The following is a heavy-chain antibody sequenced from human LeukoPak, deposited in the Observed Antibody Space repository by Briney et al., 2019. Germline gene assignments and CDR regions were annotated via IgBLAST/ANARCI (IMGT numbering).Heavy chain of an antibody. CDR1: GYTFTDYY. V-gene: IGHV1-2*02. D-gene: IGHD6-13*01. CDR3: AREEVIAAAGPTLDY. J-gene: IGHJ4*02. CDR2: INPNSGGT. Sequence: ASVKVSCKASGYTFTDYYMHWVRQPPGQGLEWMGWINPNSGGTNYAQKFQGRVTMTRDTSISTAYMELSRLRSDDTAVFYGAREEVIAAAGPTLDYWGQGALVTVSS.